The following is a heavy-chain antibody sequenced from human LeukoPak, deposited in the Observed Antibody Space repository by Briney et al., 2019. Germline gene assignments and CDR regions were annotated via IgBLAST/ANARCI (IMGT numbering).Heavy chain of an antibody. CDR1: GYTLTELS. CDR3: ATKMRSSPYEFDY. J-gene: IGHJ4*02. V-gene: IGHV1-24*01. Sequence: ASVKVSCKVSGYTLTELSMHWVRQAPRKGLERVGGFDHEDGETIYAQKFQGRVSMTEDTSTDTAYMELSRLRSEDTAVYYCATKMRSSPYEFDYWGQGTLVTVSS. CDR2: FDHEDGET. D-gene: IGHD3-10*01.